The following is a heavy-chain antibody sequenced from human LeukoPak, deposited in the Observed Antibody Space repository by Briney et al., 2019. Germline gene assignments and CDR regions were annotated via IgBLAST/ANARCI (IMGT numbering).Heavy chain of an antibody. CDR2: GDYSGGT. Sequence: SETLSLTCTVSGGSISSYYWSWIRQPPGKGLEWIASGDYSGGTYYNPSLESRVAISADMSKNQISLKLTSVTGADTAVYYCARANNKGRDGYNFLDYWGQGTLVTVSS. V-gene: IGHV4-59*12. CDR3: ARANNKGRDGYNFLDY. J-gene: IGHJ4*02. CDR1: GGSISSYY. D-gene: IGHD5-24*01.